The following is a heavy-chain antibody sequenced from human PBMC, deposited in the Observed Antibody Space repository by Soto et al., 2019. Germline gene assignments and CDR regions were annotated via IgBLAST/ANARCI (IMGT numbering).Heavy chain of an antibody. Sequence: GESLKISCNGSGYSFTSYWICWVRQMPWKGLEWMGIIYPGDSDTRYSPSFQGQVTISADKSISTAYLQWSSLKASDTAMYYSARQGCSGGSCYYYYGMDVWGQGTTVTVSS. D-gene: IGHD2-15*01. J-gene: IGHJ6*02. V-gene: IGHV5-51*01. CDR2: IYPGDSDT. CDR1: GYSFTSYW. CDR3: ARQGCSGGSCYYYYGMDV.